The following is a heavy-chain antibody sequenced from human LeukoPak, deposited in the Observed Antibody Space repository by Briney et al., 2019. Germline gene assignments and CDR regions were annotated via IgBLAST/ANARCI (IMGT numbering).Heavy chain of an antibody. V-gene: IGHV3-48*03. CDR2: ISSSGSTI. CDR3: ARARGYSNYGIDY. Sequence: GGSLRLSCAASEFTFTSYELNWVRQAPGKGLEWVSYISSSGSTIYYADSVKGRFTISRDNAKNSLYLQMNSLRAEDTAVYYCARARGYSNYGIDYWGQGTLVTVSS. D-gene: IGHD4-11*01. J-gene: IGHJ4*02. CDR1: EFTFTSYE.